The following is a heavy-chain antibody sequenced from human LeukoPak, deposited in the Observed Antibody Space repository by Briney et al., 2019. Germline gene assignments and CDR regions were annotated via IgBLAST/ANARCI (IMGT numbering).Heavy chain of an antibody. Sequence: PGGSLRLSCAASGFTLSSYEMNWARQAPGKGLEWVSYISSSGSTIYYAGSVKGRFTISRDNAKNSLYLQMNSLRAEDTAVYYCARDLLYYYGMDVWGQGTTVTVSS. CDR3: ARDLLYYYGMDV. V-gene: IGHV3-48*03. CDR1: GFTLSSYE. CDR2: ISSSGSTI. J-gene: IGHJ6*02.